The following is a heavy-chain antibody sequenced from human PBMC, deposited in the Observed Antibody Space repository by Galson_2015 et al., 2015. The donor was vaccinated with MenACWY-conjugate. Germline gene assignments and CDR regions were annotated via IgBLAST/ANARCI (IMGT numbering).Heavy chain of an antibody. D-gene: IGHD3-22*01. V-gene: IGHV1-69*13. J-gene: IGHJ5*02. CDR1: GGTFSSYA. CDR2: IIPIFGTA. CDR3: ARDQNYDSSGYSGWFDP. Sequence: SVKVSCKASGGTFSSYAISWVRQAPGQGLEWMGGIIPIFGTANYAQKFQGRVTITADESTSTAYMELSSPRSEDTAVYYCARDQNYDSSGYSGWFDPWGQGTLVTVSS.